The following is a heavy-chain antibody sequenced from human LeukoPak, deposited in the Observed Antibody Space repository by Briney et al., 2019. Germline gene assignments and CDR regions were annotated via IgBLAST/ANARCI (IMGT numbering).Heavy chain of an antibody. Sequence: ASVKVSCKASGYTFTGYYMHWVRQAPGQGLEWMGWMNPNSGNTGYAQKFQGRVTMTRNTSISTAYMELSSLRSEDTAVYYCARGNWNDDLYAFDIWGQGTMVTVSS. CDR3: ARGNWNDDLYAFDI. CDR1: GYTFTGYY. J-gene: IGHJ3*02. CDR2: MNPNSGNT. D-gene: IGHD1-1*01. V-gene: IGHV1-8*02.